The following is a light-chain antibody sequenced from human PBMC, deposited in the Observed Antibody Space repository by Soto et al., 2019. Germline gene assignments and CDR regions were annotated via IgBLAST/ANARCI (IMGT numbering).Light chain of an antibody. CDR2: DES. V-gene: IGKV3-11*01. CDR1: QSVTGY. Sequence: VVSHTPDTHSLSPGERATFSCRASQSVTGYLAWYQQKTGQAPRILVYDESNRATGIPARFSGSGSGTDFNLTISRLEPEDFAVYYCQXRSNWLITCGQGTRLEIK. J-gene: IGKJ5*01. CDR3: QXRSNWLIT.